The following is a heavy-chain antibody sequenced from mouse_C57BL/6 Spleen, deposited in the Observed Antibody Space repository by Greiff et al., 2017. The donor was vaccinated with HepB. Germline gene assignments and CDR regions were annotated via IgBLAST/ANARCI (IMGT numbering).Heavy chain of an antibody. CDR1: GYSITSGYY. CDR3: ARGESLFAY. CDR2: ISYDGSN. Sequence: VQLQQSGPGLVKPSQSLSLTCSVTGYSITSGYYWNWIRQFPGNKLEWMGYISYDGSNNYNPSLKNRISITRDTSKNQFFLKLNSVTTEDTATYYCARGESLFAYWGQGTLVTVSA. J-gene: IGHJ3*01. V-gene: IGHV3-6*01.